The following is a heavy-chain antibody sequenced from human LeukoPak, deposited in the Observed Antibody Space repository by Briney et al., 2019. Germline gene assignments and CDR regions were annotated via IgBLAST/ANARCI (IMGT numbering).Heavy chain of an antibody. J-gene: IGHJ4*02. CDR2: ISSSSSTI. D-gene: IGHD6-25*01. Sequence: PGGSLRLSCAASGFTSSSYSMNWVRQAPGKGLEWVSYISSSSSTIYYADSVKGRFTISRDNAKNSLYLQMNSLRAEDTAVYYCARDKGIAAVGYYFDYWGQGTLVTVSS. CDR1: GFTSSSYS. V-gene: IGHV3-48*01. CDR3: ARDKGIAAVGYYFDY.